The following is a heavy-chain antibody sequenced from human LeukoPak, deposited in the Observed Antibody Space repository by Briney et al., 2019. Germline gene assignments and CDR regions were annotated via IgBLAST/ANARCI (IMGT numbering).Heavy chain of an antibody. J-gene: IGHJ5*02. CDR1: GYTFTSYD. CDR3: ASAPETWETREDWFDP. CDR2: MNPNSGNT. D-gene: IGHD1-26*01. Sequence: ASVKVSCKASGYTFTSYDINWVRQATGQGLEWMGWMNPNSGNTGYAQKFQGRVTMTRNTSISTAYMELSSLRSEDTAVYYCASAPETWETREDWFDPWGQGTLVTVSS. V-gene: IGHV1-8*01.